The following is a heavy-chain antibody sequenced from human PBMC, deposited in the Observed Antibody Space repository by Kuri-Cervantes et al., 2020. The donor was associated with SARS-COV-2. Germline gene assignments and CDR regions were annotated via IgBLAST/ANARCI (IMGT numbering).Heavy chain of an antibody. D-gene: IGHD6-19*01. V-gene: IGHV4-30-2*01. CDR1: GGSISSGGYY. CDR2: IYHSGST. CDR3: ARSPLTRRYSSGWTERYYYYYYMDV. Sequence: SCTVSGGSISSGGYYWSWIRQPPGKGLGWIGYIYHSGSTYYNPSLKSRVTISVDRSKNQFSLKLSSVTAADTAVYYCARSPLTRRYSSGWTERYYYYYYMDVWGKGTTVTVSS. J-gene: IGHJ6*03.